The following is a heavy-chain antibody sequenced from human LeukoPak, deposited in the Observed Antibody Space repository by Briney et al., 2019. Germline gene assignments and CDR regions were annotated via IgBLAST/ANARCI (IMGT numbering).Heavy chain of an antibody. V-gene: IGHV4-39*01. CDR2: IYYSGST. J-gene: IGHJ4*02. D-gene: IGHD6-19*01. CDR3: ARQGIAVAGDFDY. Sequence: SETLSLTCTVSGGSISSRSYYWGWIRQPPGKGLEWIGRIYYSGSTYYNPSLKSRVTISVDTSKNQFSLKLSSVTAADTAVYYCARQGIAVAGDFDYWGQGTLVTVSS. CDR1: GGSISSRSYY.